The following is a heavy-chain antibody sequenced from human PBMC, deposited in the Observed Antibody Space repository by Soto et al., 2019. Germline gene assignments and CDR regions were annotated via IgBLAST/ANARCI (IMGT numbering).Heavy chain of an antibody. V-gene: IGHV4-34*01. J-gene: IGHJ4*02. Sequence: QVQLQQWGAGLLKPSETLSLTCAVYGGSFSGYYWSWIRQPPGKGLEWIGEINHSGSTNYNPSHKSRVTISVDTSKNQFSLKLSSVTAADTAVYYCAREYSGYLDYWGQGTLVTVSS. CDR1: GGSFSGYY. CDR3: AREYSGYLDY. D-gene: IGHD5-12*01. CDR2: INHSGST.